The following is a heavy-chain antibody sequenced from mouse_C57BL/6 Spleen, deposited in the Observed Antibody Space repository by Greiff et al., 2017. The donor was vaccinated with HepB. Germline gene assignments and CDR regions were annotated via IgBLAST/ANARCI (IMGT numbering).Heavy chain of an antibody. V-gene: IGHV1-55*01. Sequence: QVQLQQSGAELVKPGASVEMSCKASGYTFTSYWITWVKQRPGQGLEWIGDIYPGSGSTNYNEKFKSKATLTVDTSSSTAYMQLSSLTSEDSAVYYCARESQGYDGEDYWGQGTTLTVSS. CDR2: IYPGSGST. J-gene: IGHJ2*01. CDR3: ARESQGYDGEDY. CDR1: GYTFTSYW. D-gene: IGHD2-2*01.